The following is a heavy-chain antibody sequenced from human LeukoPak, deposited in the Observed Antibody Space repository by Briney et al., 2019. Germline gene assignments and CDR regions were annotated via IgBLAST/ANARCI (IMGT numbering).Heavy chain of an antibody. V-gene: IGHV3-53*01. J-gene: IGHJ6*03. CDR2: IYSGGST. CDR3: AREAIFGVVGYCYMDV. Sequence: GGSLRLSCAASGFTFSDYYMSWIRQAPGKGLEWVSVIYSGGSTYYADSVKGRFTISRDNSKNTLYLQMNSLRAEDTAVYYCAREAIFGVVGYCYMDVWGKGTTVTVSS. D-gene: IGHD3-3*01. CDR1: GFTFSDYY.